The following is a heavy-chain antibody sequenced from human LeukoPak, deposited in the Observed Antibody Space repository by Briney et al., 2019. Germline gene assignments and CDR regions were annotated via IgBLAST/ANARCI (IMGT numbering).Heavy chain of an antibody. CDR1: GYTFTSYY. CDR3: ARDIPHYYDSSGMSL. D-gene: IGHD3-22*01. V-gene: IGHV1-46*01. CDR2: INPSGGST. J-gene: IGHJ4*02. Sequence: ASVKVSCKASGYTFTSYYMHWVRQAPGQGLEWMGIINPSGGSTSYAQKFQGRVTTTRDMSTSTVYMELSSLRSEDTAVYYCARDIPHYYDSSGMSLWGQGTLVTVSS.